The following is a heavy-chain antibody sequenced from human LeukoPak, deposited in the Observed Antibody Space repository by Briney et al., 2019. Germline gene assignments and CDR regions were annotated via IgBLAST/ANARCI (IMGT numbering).Heavy chain of an antibody. Sequence: GGSLRLSCVVSGFTFKNYAMSWVRQAPGKGLECVSSIRDSGNGTDYADSVKGRFTVSRDNSKNTLYLLMNTLSAEDTAVYYCAKWAYYDFWSGHYKSHFDSWGQGTLVTVSP. CDR2: IRDSGNGT. CDR3: AKWAYYDFWSGHYKSHFDS. J-gene: IGHJ4*02. D-gene: IGHD3-3*01. CDR1: GFTFKNYA. V-gene: IGHV3-23*01.